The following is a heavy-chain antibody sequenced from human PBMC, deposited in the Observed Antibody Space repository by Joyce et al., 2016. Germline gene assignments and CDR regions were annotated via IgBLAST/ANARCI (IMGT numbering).Heavy chain of an antibody. D-gene: IGHD2-21*02. CDR2: SVPMYGTT. CDR3: ARDQLVVVPEMHWENWFDP. J-gene: IGHJ5*02. V-gene: IGHV1-69*01. CDR1: GGTLSKYA. Sequence: QVQLVQSGAEVKQPGSSVRVSCQASGGTLSKYAFSWVRQAPGKGFEWMGGSVPMYGTTKFGEKFQDRLTITADESTSTVYMELTSLRSEDTALYFCARDQLVVVPEMHWENWFDPWGQGTLVTVSS.